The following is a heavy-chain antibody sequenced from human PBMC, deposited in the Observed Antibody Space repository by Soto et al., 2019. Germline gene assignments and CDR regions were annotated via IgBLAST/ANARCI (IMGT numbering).Heavy chain of an antibody. CDR1: GFTFSSYA. D-gene: IGHD3-16*01. J-gene: IGHJ4*02. Sequence: EVQLLESGGGLVQPGGSLRLSCAASGFTFSSYAMSWVRQAPGKGLEWVSASSGSGGSTYYADSVKGRFTIARDNSKNTLYLQMNSLRAEDTAVYYCAKQEFGGVNGAFDYWGQGTLVTVSS. CDR2: SSGSGGST. CDR3: AKQEFGGVNGAFDY. V-gene: IGHV3-23*01.